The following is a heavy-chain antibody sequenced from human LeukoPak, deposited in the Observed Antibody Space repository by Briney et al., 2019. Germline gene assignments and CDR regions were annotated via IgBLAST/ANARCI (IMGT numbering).Heavy chain of an antibody. Sequence: PGGSLRLSCVASGFTFSSYWVSWVRQAPGKGVEWVANIKQDGTEKYYVDSVKGRFTISRDNAKNSLYLQMNSLRGEDTAIYYCARARGVAAPGDYWGQGTLVTVSS. J-gene: IGHJ4*02. CDR2: IKQDGTEK. V-gene: IGHV3-7*01. D-gene: IGHD3-10*01. CDR3: ARARGVAAPGDY. CDR1: GFTFSSYW.